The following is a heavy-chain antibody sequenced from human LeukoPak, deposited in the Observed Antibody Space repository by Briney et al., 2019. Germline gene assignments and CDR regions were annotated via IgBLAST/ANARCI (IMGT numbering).Heavy chain of an antibody. Sequence: TGGSLRLSCAASGFTFSSYAMSWVRQAPGKGLEWVSAISGSGGSTYYADSVKGRFTISRDNAKNTLYLQMNSLRAEDTAVYYCARDFQYYFDYWGQGTLVTVSS. J-gene: IGHJ4*02. CDR3: ARDFQYYFDY. V-gene: IGHV3-23*01. CDR2: ISGSGGST. CDR1: GFTFSSYA.